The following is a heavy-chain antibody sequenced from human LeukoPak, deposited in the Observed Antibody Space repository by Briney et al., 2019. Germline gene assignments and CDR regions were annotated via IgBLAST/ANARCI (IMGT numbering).Heavy chain of an antibody. D-gene: IGHD6-19*01. V-gene: IGHV3-30*02. CDR2: IRYDGSNK. CDR3: AKDLRFGGWVNSSGGY. CDR1: GFTFRGYG. Sequence: PGGSLRLSCAASGFTFRGYGLHWVRQAPGKGLEWVAFIRYDGSNKYYADSVKGRFTISRDNSKNTLYLQMNSLRAEDTAVYYCAKDLRFGGWVNSSGGYWGQGTLVTVSS. J-gene: IGHJ4*02.